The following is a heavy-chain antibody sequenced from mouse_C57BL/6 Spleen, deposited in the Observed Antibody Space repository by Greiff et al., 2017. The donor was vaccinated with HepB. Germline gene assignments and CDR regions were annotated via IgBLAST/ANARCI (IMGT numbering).Heavy chain of an antibody. D-gene: IGHD1-1*01. CDR1: GYTFTSYW. J-gene: IGHJ4*01. Sequence: VQLQQSGAELVKPGASVKLSCKASGYTFTSYWMHWVKQRPGRGLEWIGRIDPNSGGTKYNEKFKSKATLTVDKPSSTAYMQLSSLTSEDSAVYYGSRSIYYGHPYAMDYWGQGTSVTVSS. CDR2: IDPNSGGT. CDR3: SRSIYYGHPYAMDY. V-gene: IGHV1-72*01.